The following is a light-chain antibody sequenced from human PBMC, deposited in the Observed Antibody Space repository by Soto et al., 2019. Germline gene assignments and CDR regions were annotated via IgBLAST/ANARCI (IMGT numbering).Light chain of an antibody. CDR3: QQYDNWPT. CDR1: QTVTSN. V-gene: IGKV3-15*01. Sequence: EIVLTQSPGTLSSSPGERAILSCRASQTVTSNYLAWYQQKPGQAPRLLTYGASTRATGIPARFSGSGSGTEFTLTISSLRSEDFAVYYCQQYDNWPTFGQGTKVDIK. CDR2: GAS. J-gene: IGKJ1*01.